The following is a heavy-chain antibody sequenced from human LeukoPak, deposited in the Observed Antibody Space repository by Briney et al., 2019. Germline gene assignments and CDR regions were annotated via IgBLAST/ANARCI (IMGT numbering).Heavy chain of an antibody. Sequence: GRSLRLSCAASGFTFNTYALHWVRQAPGKGLEWLALISYDGSNTDYADSVKGRFTISRDNSKNTLYLQMNSRRAEDTAAYYCARGIAQTTLNAFDIWGQGTVVTVSS. CDR2: ISYDGSNT. D-gene: IGHD4-11*01. J-gene: IGHJ3*02. CDR3: ARGIAQTTLNAFDI. CDR1: GFTFNTYA. V-gene: IGHV3-30*04.